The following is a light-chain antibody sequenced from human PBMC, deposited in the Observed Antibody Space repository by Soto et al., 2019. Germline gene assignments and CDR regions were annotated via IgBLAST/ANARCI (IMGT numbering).Light chain of an antibody. V-gene: IGLV2-8*01. Sequence: QSVLTQPPSASGSPGQSVTISCTGTSRDVGGYNFVSWYQQHPGKAPKLMIYEVSKRPSGVPDRFSGSKYGNTASLTVSGLQAEDEADYYCSSYAGTNRGVFGGGTKLTVL. J-gene: IGLJ2*01. CDR2: EVS. CDR3: SSYAGTNRGV. CDR1: SRDVGGYNF.